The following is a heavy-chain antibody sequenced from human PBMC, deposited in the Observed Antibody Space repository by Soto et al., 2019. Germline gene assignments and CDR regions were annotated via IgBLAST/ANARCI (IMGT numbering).Heavy chain of an antibody. CDR2: TRPNNGNT. J-gene: IGHJ4*02. Sequence: ASVKVSCTASGYTFSIYGINWVRQAPGQGLEWMGWTRPNNGNTKYAQNLQGRVTMTTDTSTSTAYMELRSLRPDDTAVYYCVRDVDGSGSYYTDYWGQGTLVTVSS. D-gene: IGHD3-10*01. V-gene: IGHV1-18*01. CDR1: GYTFSIYG. CDR3: VRDVDGSGSYYTDY.